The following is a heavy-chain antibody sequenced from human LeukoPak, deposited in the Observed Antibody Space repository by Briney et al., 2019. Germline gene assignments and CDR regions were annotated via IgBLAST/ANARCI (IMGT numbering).Heavy chain of an antibody. CDR2: INPNSGGT. CDR1: GYTFTGYY. J-gene: IGHJ4*02. CDR3: ARYPYMGFLEYYFDY. D-gene: IGHD3-3*01. Sequence: ASVKVSCKASGYTFTGYYMHWVRQAPGQGLEWMGWINPNSGGTNYAQTFQGRVTMTRDTSISTAYMELSRLRSDDTAVYYCARYPYMGFLEYYFDYWGQGTLVTVSS. V-gene: IGHV1-2*02.